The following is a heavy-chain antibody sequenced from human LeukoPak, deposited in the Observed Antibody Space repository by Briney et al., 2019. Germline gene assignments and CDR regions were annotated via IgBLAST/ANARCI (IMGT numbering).Heavy chain of an antibody. CDR1: GFTFSSYG. D-gene: IGHD5-18*01. CDR3: ARDRDVDTAMALDY. CDR2: IWYDGSNK. J-gene: IGHJ4*02. V-gene: IGHV3-33*01. Sequence: LGGSLRLSCAASGFTFSSYGIHWVRQAPGKGLEWVAVIWYDGSNKYYADSVKGRFTISRDNSKNTLYLQMNSLRAEDTAVYYCARDRDVDTAMALDYWGQGTLVTVSS.